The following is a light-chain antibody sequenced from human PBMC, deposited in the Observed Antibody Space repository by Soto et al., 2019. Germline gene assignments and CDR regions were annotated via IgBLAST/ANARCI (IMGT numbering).Light chain of an antibody. CDR3: QQYGSSPPWT. J-gene: IGKJ1*01. CDR2: GAS. Sequence: EILMTQSPATLSVSPGERATISCRAVQSVDSTYLAWYQQKPGQAPRLLIYGASSRATGVPDRFSGSGSGTDFTLTISRLEPEDFAVYYCQQYGSSPPWTFGQGTKVDIK. CDR1: QSVDSTY. V-gene: IGKV3-20*01.